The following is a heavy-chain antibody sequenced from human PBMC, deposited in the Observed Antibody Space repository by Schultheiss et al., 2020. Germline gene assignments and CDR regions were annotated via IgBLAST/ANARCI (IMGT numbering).Heavy chain of an antibody. V-gene: IGHV1-3*01. Sequence: ASVKVSCKASGYTFTSYDINWVRQAPGQRLEWMGWSNAGNGNTKYSQKFQGRVTITRDTSASTAYMELSSLRSEDTAVYYCARKRIQNWFDPWGQGTLVT. D-gene: IGHD2-15*01. CDR1: GYTFTSYD. CDR3: ARKRIQNWFDP. J-gene: IGHJ5*02. CDR2: SNAGNGNT.